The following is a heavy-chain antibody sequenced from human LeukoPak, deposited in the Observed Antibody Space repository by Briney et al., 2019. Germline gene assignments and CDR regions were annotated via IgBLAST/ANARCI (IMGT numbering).Heavy chain of an antibody. CDR2: ISGSGGST. D-gene: IGHD3-10*01. V-gene: IGHV3-23*01. Sequence: GGSLRLSRAASGFTFSSYGMSWVRQAPGKGLEWVSAISGSGGSTYYADSVKGRFTISRDNSKNTLYLQMNSLRAEDTAVYYCAKGTLYGSVPLDYWGQGTLVTVSS. CDR3: AKGTLYGSVPLDY. CDR1: GFTFSSYG. J-gene: IGHJ4*02.